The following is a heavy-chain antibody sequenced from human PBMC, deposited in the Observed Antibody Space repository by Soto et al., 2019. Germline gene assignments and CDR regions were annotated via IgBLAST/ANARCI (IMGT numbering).Heavy chain of an antibody. CDR3: ARDLSKEVLGYTTVWYDAFDI. D-gene: IGHD6-19*01. V-gene: IGHV3-30*04. J-gene: IGHJ3*02. CDR2: ISYDGSNK. Sequence: GLPMRVSRTAAGGKSISYGGRCVSKKTGKGLEWVAVISYDGSNKYYVDSVKGRFTISRDNAKNSLYLQMNSLRAEDTAVYYCARDLSKEVLGYTTVWYDAFDIWGQGTMVTVSS. CDR1: GGKSISYG.